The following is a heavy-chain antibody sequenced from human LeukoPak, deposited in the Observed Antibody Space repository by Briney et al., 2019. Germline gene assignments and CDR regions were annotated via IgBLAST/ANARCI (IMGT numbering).Heavy chain of an antibody. CDR3: ARDSALYSSEPPNFDP. J-gene: IGHJ5*02. CDR1: GFTFSSYS. V-gene: IGHV3-21*01. CDR2: ISSSSSYI. D-gene: IGHD6-19*01. Sequence: GGSLGLSCVASGFTFSSYSMNLVRRAPGKGLEWVSSISSSSSYIYYADSVKGRFTISRDNAKNSLYLQMNSLRAEDTAVYYCARDSALYSSEPPNFDPWGQGTLVTVSS.